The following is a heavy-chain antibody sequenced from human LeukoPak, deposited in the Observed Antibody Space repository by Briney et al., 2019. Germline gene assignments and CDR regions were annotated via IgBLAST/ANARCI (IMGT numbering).Heavy chain of an antibody. J-gene: IGHJ6*03. CDR3: ARVGDYYYYMDV. CDR2: INHSGST. D-gene: IGHD3-16*01. V-gene: IGHV4-34*01. Sequence: SETLSLTCAVYGGSFSGYYWSWIRQPPGKGLEWIGEINHSGSTYYNPSLKSRVTISVDTSKNQFSLKLSSVTAADTAVYYCARVGDYYYYMDVWGKGTTVTVSS. CDR1: GGSFSGYY.